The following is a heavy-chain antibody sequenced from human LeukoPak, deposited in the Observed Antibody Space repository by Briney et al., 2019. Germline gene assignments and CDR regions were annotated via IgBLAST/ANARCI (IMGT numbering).Heavy chain of an antibody. J-gene: IGHJ6*03. D-gene: IGHD2-15*01. CDR2: LYYSET. Sequence: PSETLSLTCNVSGDSISSYYWTWIRQPPGKGLEWIGYLYYSETYYNPSLKSRVTISLDTSKNHFSLKMSSVTAEDTAVYYCARGLLKGRLRLGYSYHMDVWGKGTTVTVSS. V-gene: IGHV4-59*01. CDR3: ARGLLKGRLRLGYSYHMDV. CDR1: GDSISSYY.